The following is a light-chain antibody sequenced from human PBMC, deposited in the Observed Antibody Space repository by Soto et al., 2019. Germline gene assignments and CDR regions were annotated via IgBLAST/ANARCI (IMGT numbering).Light chain of an antibody. CDR1: NSDIGDYNY. CDR2: EVS. CDR3: NSYSSTSTPIV. Sequence: QSVLTQPASVSGSHGRSITISCTGINSDIGDYNYVSWYQQHPGKAPKLMIYEVSNRPSGVSNRFSGSKSGNTASLTISGLQAEDEADYYCNSYSSTSTPIVFGTGTNLTVL. J-gene: IGLJ1*01. V-gene: IGLV2-14*01.